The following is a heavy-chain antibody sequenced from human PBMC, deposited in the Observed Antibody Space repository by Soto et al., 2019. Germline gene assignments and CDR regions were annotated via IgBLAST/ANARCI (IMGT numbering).Heavy chain of an antibody. D-gene: IGHD3-3*01. CDR2: IDPGGGST. CDR1: GYSFTSYF. J-gene: IGHJ4*02. CDR3: ASLIGVDTLRDY. V-gene: IGHV1-46*01. Sequence: GASVKVSCKASGYSFTSYFMHWVRQAPGQGPEWMGIIDPGGGSTSYAQKFQGRVTMTTDTSTSTVYVELSSLRSEDTAVYYCASLIGVDTLRDYWGQGTLVTVSS.